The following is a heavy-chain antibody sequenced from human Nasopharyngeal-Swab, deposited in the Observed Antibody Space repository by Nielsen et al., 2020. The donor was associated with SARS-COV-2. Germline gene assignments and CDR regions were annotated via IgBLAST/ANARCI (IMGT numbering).Heavy chain of an antibody. J-gene: IGHJ6*02. D-gene: IGHD3-10*01. CDR3: ARGVRGSGTYWGMDI. Sequence: GGSLRLSCAASGLTVTTSYMNWVRRLPGKGLEWVSFISSDGSASYADSVQGRFTISRQNSRNPLYLQMNSLRAEDTAVYYCARGVRGSGTYWGMDIWGQGTTVTVSS. CDR2: ISSDGSA. CDR1: GLTVTTSY. V-gene: IGHV3-53*01.